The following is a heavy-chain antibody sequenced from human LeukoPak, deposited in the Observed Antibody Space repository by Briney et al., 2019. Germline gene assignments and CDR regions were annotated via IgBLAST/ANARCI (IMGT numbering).Heavy chain of an antibody. J-gene: IGHJ3*01. CDR2: TYYTSKWYN. Sequence: SQTLSLTCAISGNSVSSNSVTWNWIRQSPSRGLEWLGRTYYTSKWYNDYAVSVKSRITINADTSRNQFSLQLNSVTPEDTAVYYCARVGRPWGIKDAFDVWGQGTMVTVSS. CDR1: GNSVSSNSVT. V-gene: IGHV6-1*01. CDR3: ARVGRPWGIKDAFDV. D-gene: IGHD3-16*01.